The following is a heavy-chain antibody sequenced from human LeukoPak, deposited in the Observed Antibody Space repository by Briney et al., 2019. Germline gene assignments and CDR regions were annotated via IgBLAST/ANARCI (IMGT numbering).Heavy chain of an antibody. CDR3: AKQAVAVTANYFDY. Sequence: GGSLRLSCAASGFTFSSYAMSWVRQAPGKGLEWVSAMSGSGTSTYYADSVKGRFTISRDNSKNTLYLQMNSLRAEDTAIYYCAKQAVAVTANYFDYWGQGTLVTVSS. V-gene: IGHV3-23*01. CDR2: MSGSGTST. D-gene: IGHD2-21*02. CDR1: GFTFSSYA. J-gene: IGHJ4*02.